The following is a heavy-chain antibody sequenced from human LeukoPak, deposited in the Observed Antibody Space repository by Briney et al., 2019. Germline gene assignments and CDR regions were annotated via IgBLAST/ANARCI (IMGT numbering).Heavy chain of an antibody. D-gene: IGHD2/OR15-2a*01. CDR3: ARRAGEYSHPYDY. CDR1: GFTVSSNS. Sequence: GGSLRLSCTVSGFTVSSNSMSWVRQAPGKGLEWVSFIYSGGNTHYSDSVKGRFTSSRDNSKNTLYLQMNSLRAEDTAVYYCARRAGEYSHPYDYWGQGTLVTVSS. CDR2: IYSGGNT. V-gene: IGHV3-53*01. J-gene: IGHJ4*02.